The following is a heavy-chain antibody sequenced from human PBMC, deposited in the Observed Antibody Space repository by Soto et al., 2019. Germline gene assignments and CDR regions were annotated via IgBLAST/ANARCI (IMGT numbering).Heavy chain of an antibody. V-gene: IGHV3-23*01. J-gene: IGHJ3*02. CDR3: AKDGRYCSSTSCYAAAFDI. Sequence: EVQLLESGGGLVQPGGSLRLSCAASGFTFSSYAMSWVRQAPGKGLEWVSAISGSGGSTYDADSVKGRFTISRDNSKNTLYLQMNSLRAEDTAVYYCAKDGRYCSSTSCYAAAFDIWGQGTMVTVSS. CDR2: ISGSGGST. D-gene: IGHD2-2*01. CDR1: GFTFSSYA.